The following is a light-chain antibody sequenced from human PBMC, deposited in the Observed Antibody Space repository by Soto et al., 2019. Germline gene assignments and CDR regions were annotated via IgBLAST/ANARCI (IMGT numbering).Light chain of an antibody. Sequence: EIVLTQSPATLSLSLGERATLSCRASQSLSGYLAWYQQRPGQAPRLLIYDASHRATGIPARFTGSGSGTDSTLIISRLEPEDSAVYYCQDRGNWPIFTFGGGTKVDIK. V-gene: IGKV3-11*01. J-gene: IGKJ4*01. CDR1: QSLSGY. CDR2: DAS. CDR3: QDRGNWPIFT.